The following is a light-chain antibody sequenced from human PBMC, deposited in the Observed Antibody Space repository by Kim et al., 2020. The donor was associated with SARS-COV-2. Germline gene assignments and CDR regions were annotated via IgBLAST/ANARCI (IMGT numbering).Light chain of an antibody. Sequence: PGQSATITATGTSSDVGGYNYVSWYQQHPGKAPVLMIYDVSKRPSGVPDRVSGSKSGNTASLTISELQAEDEADYYCCSYAGSYTVFGGGTQLTVL. CDR1: SSDVGGYNY. CDR3: CSYAGSYTV. J-gene: IGLJ2*01. V-gene: IGLV2-11*01. CDR2: DVS.